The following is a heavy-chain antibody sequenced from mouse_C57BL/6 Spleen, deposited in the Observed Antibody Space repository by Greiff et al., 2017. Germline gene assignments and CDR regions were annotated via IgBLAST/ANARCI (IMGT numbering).Heavy chain of an antibody. V-gene: IGHV5-9-1*02. CDR3: TREDYSNCAWFAY. D-gene: IGHD2-5*01. CDR2: ISSGGDYI. Sequence: EVKVVESGEGLVKPGGSLKLSCAASGFTFSSYAMSWVRQTPEKRLEWVAYISSGGDYIYYADTVKGRITISRDNARNTLYLQMSSLKSEDTAMYYCTREDYSNCAWFAYWGQGTLVTVSA. CDR1: GFTFSSYA. J-gene: IGHJ3*01.